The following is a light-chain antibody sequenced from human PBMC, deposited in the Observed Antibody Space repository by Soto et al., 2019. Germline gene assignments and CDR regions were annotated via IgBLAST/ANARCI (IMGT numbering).Light chain of an antibody. CDR3: QQRYAAPLT. CDR2: AAS. CDR1: QNIGYF. Sequence: DIQMTQSPSSLSASVGDRVTITCRASQNIGYFLNWYQQKPGKAPNLLIYAASSFQTGVSSRFSGRGSGTEFTLTIRNLQPEDCATYWCQQRYAAPLTVGGGTKVDSK. J-gene: IGKJ4*01. V-gene: IGKV1-39*01.